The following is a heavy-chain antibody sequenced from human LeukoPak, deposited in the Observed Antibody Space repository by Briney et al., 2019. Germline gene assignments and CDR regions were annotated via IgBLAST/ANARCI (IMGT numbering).Heavy chain of an antibody. J-gene: IGHJ4*02. D-gene: IGHD6-19*01. Sequence: SETLSLICTTSGAPISRFYWSWVRQPPGKGLEWVGNIYNGVPTFFNPSLKSRVTLSVDTSKTQFSLQLASVTAADTAVYYCVQTTGWPGFDYWGQGILVTVSS. CDR3: VQTTGWPGFDY. CDR1: GAPISRFY. CDR2: IYNGVPT. V-gene: IGHV4-4*09.